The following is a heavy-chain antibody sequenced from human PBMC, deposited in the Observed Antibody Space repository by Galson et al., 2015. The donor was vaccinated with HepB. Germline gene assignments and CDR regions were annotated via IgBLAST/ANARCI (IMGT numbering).Heavy chain of an antibody. V-gene: IGHV1-3*01. D-gene: IGHD1-14*01. CDR3: ARTGYYYYDMDV. CDR2: INAGNGNT. Sequence: SVKVSCKASGYTFISYAMHWVRQAPGQRLEWMGWINAGNGNTKYSQKFQGRVTITRDTSASAAYMELSSLRSEDTAVYYCARTGYYYYDMDVWGQGTTVTVSS. J-gene: IGHJ6*02. CDR1: GYTFISYA.